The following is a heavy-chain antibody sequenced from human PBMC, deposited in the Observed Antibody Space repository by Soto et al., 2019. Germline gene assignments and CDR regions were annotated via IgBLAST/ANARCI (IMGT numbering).Heavy chain of an antibody. CDR2: ISGSGSDT. D-gene: IGHD1-26*01. Sequence: QLLESGGGLAQPGESLRLSCEASGFTFGSAAMDWVRQAPGKGLEWVSVISGSGSDTYHADSVRGRFTVSRDNSKNALYLQMNSLRVEDTAVYYCARERVTGRAFDLWGQGTRVVVSS. CDR1: GFTFGSAA. V-gene: IGHV3-23*01. CDR3: ARERVTGRAFDL. J-gene: IGHJ3*01.